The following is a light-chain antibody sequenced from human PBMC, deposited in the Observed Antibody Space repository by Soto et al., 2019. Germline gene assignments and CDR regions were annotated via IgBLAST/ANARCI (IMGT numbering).Light chain of an antibody. CDR2: GAS. CDR3: QQRSNWPIT. J-gene: IGKJ5*01. V-gene: IGKV3D-20*02. CDR1: QSVSSSY. Sequence: EILLTQSPGTLSLSPGERATLSCRASQSVSSSYLAWYQQRPGQAPRLLIYGASTRATGIPARFSGSGSGTEFTLTISSLQSEDFAVYYCQQRSNWPITFGQGTRLEI.